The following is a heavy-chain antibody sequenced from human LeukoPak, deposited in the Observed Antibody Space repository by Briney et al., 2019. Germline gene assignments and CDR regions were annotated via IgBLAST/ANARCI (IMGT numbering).Heavy chain of an antibody. CDR1: GGSISSASYY. V-gene: IGHV4-61*02. CDR2: IYTSGST. J-gene: IGHJ4*02. Sequence: SQTLSLTCTISGGSISSASYYWSWIRQPAGKGLEWIGRIYTSGSTNYNPSLKSRVTISVDTSKNQFSLKLSSVTAADTAVYYCAMRERLAAAFDYWGQGTLVTVSS. D-gene: IGHD6-13*01. CDR3: AMRERLAAAFDY.